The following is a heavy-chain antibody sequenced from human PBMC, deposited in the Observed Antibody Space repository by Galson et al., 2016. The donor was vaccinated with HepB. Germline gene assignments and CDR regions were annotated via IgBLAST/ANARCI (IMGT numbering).Heavy chain of an antibody. CDR2: IFSGGST. Sequence: LRLSCAASGFSVSSNYMSWVRQAPGKGLQWVSVIFSGGSTYYADSVKGRFTISRDNSKNTLHLQMNSLRAEDTAVYYCARKGGIYSPWGYWGQGTLVTVSS. CDR3: ARKGGIYSPWGY. V-gene: IGHV3-53*01. J-gene: IGHJ4*02. CDR1: GFSVSSNY. D-gene: IGHD3-10*01.